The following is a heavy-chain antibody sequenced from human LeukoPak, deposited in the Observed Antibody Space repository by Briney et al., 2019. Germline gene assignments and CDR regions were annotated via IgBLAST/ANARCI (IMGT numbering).Heavy chain of an antibody. J-gene: IGHJ2*01. V-gene: IGHV3-23*01. Sequence: PGGSLRLSCAASGFTFSSYAVSWVRQAPGKGLEWVSAISGSGGSTYYADSVKGRFTISRDNSKNTLYLQMNSLRAEDTAVYYCAKLQLAAGWYFDLWGRGTLVTVSS. CDR2: ISGSGGST. CDR3: AKLQLAAGWYFDL. D-gene: IGHD6-25*01. CDR1: GFTFSSYA.